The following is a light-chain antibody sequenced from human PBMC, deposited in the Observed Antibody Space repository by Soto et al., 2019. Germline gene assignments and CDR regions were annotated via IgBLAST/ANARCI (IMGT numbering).Light chain of an antibody. CDR1: QSVTSTY. J-gene: IGKJ4*02. V-gene: IGKV3-20*01. Sequence: EIVLTQSPGTLSLSPGERATLSCRASQSVTSTYLAWYQQKPGQAPRLLIYSASNRATGIPDMFTGSGSGTDFTLTISRLEPEDFAVYYCQQYGSSPLTCGGGTKVEIK. CDR2: SAS. CDR3: QQYGSSPLT.